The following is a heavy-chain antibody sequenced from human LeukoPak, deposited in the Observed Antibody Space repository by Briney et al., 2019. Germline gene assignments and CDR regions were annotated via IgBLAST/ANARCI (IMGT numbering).Heavy chain of an antibody. V-gene: IGHV4-38-2*02. D-gene: IGHD3-10*01. CDR3: AREISGGWFGELVDY. CDR1: GYSTSSGYY. CDR2: IYHSGST. J-gene: IGHJ4*02. Sequence: SETLSLTCTVSGYSTSSGYYWGWIRPPPGKGLEWIGSIYHSGSTYYNPSLKSRVTISVDTSKNQFSPKLSSVTAADTAVYYCAREISGGWFGELVDYWGQGTLVTVSS.